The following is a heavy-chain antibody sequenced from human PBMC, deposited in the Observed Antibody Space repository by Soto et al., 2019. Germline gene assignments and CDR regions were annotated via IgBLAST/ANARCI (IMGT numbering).Heavy chain of an antibody. V-gene: IGHV1-8*01. CDR3: ARGPWTAGYYYYYGMDV. Sequence: ASVKVSCKASGYTFTSYDINWVRQATGQGLEWMGWMNPNSGNTGYAQKFQGRVTMTRNTSISTAYMELSSLRSEDTAVYYCARGPWTAGYYYYYGMDVWGQGITVTVSS. CDR2: MNPNSGNT. CDR1: GYTFTSYD. J-gene: IGHJ6*02. D-gene: IGHD6-13*01.